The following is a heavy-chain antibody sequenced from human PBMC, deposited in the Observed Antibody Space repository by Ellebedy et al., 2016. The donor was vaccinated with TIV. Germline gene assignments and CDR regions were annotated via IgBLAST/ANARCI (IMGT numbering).Heavy chain of an antibody. Sequence: PGGSLRLSCAASGFAFPTCAMSWVRQAPGKGLEWVANIKQDGSEKYYVDSVKGRFTISRDNAKNSLYLQMNSLRAEDTAVHYCARKIPAPTTVPPNWYFDLWGRGTLVTVSS. CDR1: GFAFPTCA. CDR3: ARKIPAPTTVPPNWYFDL. V-gene: IGHV3-7*01. J-gene: IGHJ2*01. D-gene: IGHD4-17*01. CDR2: IKQDGSEK.